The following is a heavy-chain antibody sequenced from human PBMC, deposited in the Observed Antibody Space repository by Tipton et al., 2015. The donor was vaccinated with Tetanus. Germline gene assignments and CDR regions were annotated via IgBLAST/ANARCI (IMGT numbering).Heavy chain of an antibody. Sequence: QLVQSGGEVKKPGESLKISCKGSGYIFNNYWIGWVRQMPGKGLEWMGIIYPADSDTRYSPSFQGQVTISVDKSINTAYLQWSSLKASDPSIFYCARAHCTDGVCNFDFWGQGALFTVAS. CDR1: GYIFNNYW. D-gene: IGHD2-8*01. J-gene: IGHJ4*02. CDR2: IYPADSDT. CDR3: ARAHCTDGVCNFDF. V-gene: IGHV5-51*01.